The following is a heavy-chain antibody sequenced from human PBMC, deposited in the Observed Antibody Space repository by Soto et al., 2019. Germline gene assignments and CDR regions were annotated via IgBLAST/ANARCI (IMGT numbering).Heavy chain of an antibody. Sequence: QVQLVQSGAEVKKPGSSVKVSCKASGGTFSSYAISWVRQAPGQGLEWMGGIIPIFGTANYAQKFQGRVTITADESTSTAYMALSSLRAEDKAVYYCAKMGIYGDYQHRGFDYWGKGTLVTVSS. CDR2: IIPIFGTA. V-gene: IGHV1-69*01. D-gene: IGHD4-17*01. CDR3: AKMGIYGDYQHRGFDY. CDR1: GGTFSSYA. J-gene: IGHJ4*02.